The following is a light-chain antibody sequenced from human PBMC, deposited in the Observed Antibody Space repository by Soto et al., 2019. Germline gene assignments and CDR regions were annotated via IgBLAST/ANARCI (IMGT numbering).Light chain of an antibody. J-gene: IGKJ1*01. Sequence: DIHMSQSHSTVAASLGDRVTLSXRASQSIGVWFAWHQQKLGXPPNXXXYTXSSLERGGPSRFSGSGSGTEFTLTISSLQPEDFANYYFQQYKSDPWTFGQGTKVDI. CDR3: QQYKSDPWT. CDR2: TXS. CDR1: QSIGVW. V-gene: IGKV1-5*03.